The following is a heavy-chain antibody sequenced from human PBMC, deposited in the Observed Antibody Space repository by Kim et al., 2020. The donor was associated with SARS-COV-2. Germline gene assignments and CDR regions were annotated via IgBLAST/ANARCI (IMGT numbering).Heavy chain of an antibody. D-gene: IGHD2-8*01. CDR2: ISYDGSNK. V-gene: IGHV3-30*04. J-gene: IGHJ4*02. CDR1: GFTFSSYA. CDR3: ARFRRAYAIHDY. Sequence: GGSLRLSCAASGFTFSSYAMHWVRQAPGKGLEWVAVISYDGSNKYYADSVKGRFTISRDNSKNTLYLQMNSLRAEDTAVYYCARFRRAYAIHDYWGQGTLVTVSS.